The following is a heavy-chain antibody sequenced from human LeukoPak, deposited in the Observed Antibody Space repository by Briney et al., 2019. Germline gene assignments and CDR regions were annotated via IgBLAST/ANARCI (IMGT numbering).Heavy chain of an antibody. CDR2: ISSSSSII. V-gene: IGHV3-48*04. D-gene: IGHD3-22*01. Sequence: GGSLRLSCAASGFTFTSYSMNWVRQAPGKGLEWVSYISSSSSIIYYADSVKGRFTISRDNAKNSLYLQMNSLRAEDTAVYYCAKCGRGYDNSGYYFYWGQGTLVTVSS. CDR3: AKCGRGYDNSGYYFY. CDR1: GFTFTSYS. J-gene: IGHJ4*02.